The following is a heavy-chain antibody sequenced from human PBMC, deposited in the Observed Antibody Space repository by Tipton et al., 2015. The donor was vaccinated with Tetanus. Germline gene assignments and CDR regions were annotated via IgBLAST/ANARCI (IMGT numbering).Heavy chain of an antibody. V-gene: IGHV4-30-2*03. D-gene: IGHD2-2*01. CDR2: VYYDGSA. CDR3: TRHVVEAVPRWFDP. Sequence: TLSLTCTVSSGASINSGGFFWNWIRQPPGEGLEWIASVYYDGSAYTNPSLKSRIAISIDTSGSQFSLKVHSVTAADTAFYYCTRHVVEAVPRWFDPWGQGTLVTVSS. J-gene: IGHJ5*02. CDR1: SGASINSGGFF.